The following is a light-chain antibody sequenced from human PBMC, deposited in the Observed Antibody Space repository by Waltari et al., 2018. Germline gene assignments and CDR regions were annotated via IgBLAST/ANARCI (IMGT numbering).Light chain of an antibody. CDR2: GAS. V-gene: IGKV3-20*01. J-gene: IGKJ5*01. Sequence: EIVLTQSPGALSLSPGERVTLSCRASASISSGYFAWFQQKPGQPPRLLIYGASRRAAGIPDRFSGGGSGADYTLTISRLEPEDFAVYYCHQYDRSPPFTFGQWTRL. CDR3: HQYDRSPPFT. CDR1: ASISSGY.